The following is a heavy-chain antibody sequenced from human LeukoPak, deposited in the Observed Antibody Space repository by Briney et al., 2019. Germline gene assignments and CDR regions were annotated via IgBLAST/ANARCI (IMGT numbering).Heavy chain of an antibody. Sequence: GGSLRLSCAASGFTFSSYGMHWVRQAPGKGLEWVAFIRYDGSNRYYADSVKGRFTISRDNSKNTLYLQMNSLRAEDTAVYYCAKERYQLVDYWGQGTLVTVSS. D-gene: IGHD2-2*01. CDR2: IRYDGSNR. V-gene: IGHV3-30*02. CDR1: GFTFSSYG. J-gene: IGHJ4*02. CDR3: AKERYQLVDY.